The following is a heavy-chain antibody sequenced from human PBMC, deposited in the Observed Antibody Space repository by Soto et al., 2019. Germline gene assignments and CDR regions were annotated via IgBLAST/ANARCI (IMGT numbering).Heavy chain of an antibody. D-gene: IGHD2-2*01. CDR1: GYTFTSYA. CDR3: ARNIVVVPAAGINYFDY. J-gene: IGHJ4*02. Sequence: QVQLVQSGAEVKKPGASVKVSCKASGYTFTSYAMHWVRQAPGQRLEWMGWINAGNGNTKYSQKFQGRVTITRDTSASTAYMELSSLGSEDTAVYYCARNIVVVPAAGINYFDYWGQGTLVTVSS. CDR2: INAGNGNT. V-gene: IGHV1-3*01.